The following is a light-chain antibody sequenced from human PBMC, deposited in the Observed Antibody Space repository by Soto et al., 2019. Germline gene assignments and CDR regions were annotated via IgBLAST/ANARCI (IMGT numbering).Light chain of an antibody. J-gene: IGKJ4*01. CDR1: QSISSW. CDR3: QQYNSYSLT. Sequence: DIQMTQSPSTLSASVGDRVTITCRASQSISSWLAWYQQKPGKAPKLLMYKASTLESGVPSRFSGSGSGTDFTLNISSLQPDDFATYYCQQYNSYSLTFGGGTKVEVK. V-gene: IGKV1-5*03. CDR2: KAS.